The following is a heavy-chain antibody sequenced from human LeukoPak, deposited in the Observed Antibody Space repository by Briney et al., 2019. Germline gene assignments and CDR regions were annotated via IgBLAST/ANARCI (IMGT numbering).Heavy chain of an antibody. V-gene: IGHV3-23*01. J-gene: IGHJ3*01. Sequence: GGSLRLSCAASGFTLSNYAMSWVRQAPGKGLEWVSGISGSGETTFYADSVRGRFAISRDISKTTLYLQINSLRAEDAAVYYCAKRRDAGITGTTGGLDVWCQGTTVTVSS. CDR1: GFTLSNYA. D-gene: IGHD1-20*01. CDR2: ISGSGETT. CDR3: AKRRDAGITGTTGGLDV.